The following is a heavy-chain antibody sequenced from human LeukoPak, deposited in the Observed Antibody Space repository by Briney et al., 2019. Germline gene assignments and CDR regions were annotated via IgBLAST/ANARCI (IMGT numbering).Heavy chain of an antibody. J-gene: IGHJ4*02. Sequence: SETLSLTCTVSGGSISSYYWSWIRQPAGKGLEWIGRIYTSGSTNYNASLKSRVSMSVDTSKNQFSLKLSSVTAADTAVFYCARENNGSYREFDYWGQGTLVTVSS. V-gene: IGHV4-4*07. CDR2: IYTSGST. CDR1: GGSISSYY. CDR3: ARENNGSYREFDY. D-gene: IGHD1-26*01.